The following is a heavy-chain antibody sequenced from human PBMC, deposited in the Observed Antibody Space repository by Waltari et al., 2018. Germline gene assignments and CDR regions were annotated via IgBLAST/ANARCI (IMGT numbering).Heavy chain of an antibody. J-gene: IGHJ4*02. D-gene: IGHD6-25*01. CDR2: IKTNSEGATT. Sequence: EVQLVESGGGLVQPGGSLRLSWVVSGSSPNTFESAYMSWVRQAPTGGLEWIGRIKTNSEGATTEFAAPLKGRFSISRNDSKKTLYLQLSSLEKDDTAVYYCVTDRGNFDYWGQGTLVTVSS. V-gene: IGHV3-15*01. CDR1: GSSPNTFESAY. CDR3: VTDRGNFDY.